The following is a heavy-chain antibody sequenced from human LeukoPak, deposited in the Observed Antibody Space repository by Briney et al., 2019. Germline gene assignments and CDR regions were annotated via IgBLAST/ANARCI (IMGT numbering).Heavy chain of an antibody. CDR2: ISSSSSYT. D-gene: IGHD6-19*01. CDR1: GFTFSDYY. CDR3: ARGFVGSGWYGIDLPFDY. Sequence: GGSLRLSCAASGFTFSDYYMSWIRQAPGKGLEWVSYISSSSSYTNYADSVKGRFTISRDNAKNSLYLQMNSLRAEDTAMYYCARGFVGSGWYGIDLPFDYWGQGTLVTVSS. V-gene: IGHV3-11*05. J-gene: IGHJ4*02.